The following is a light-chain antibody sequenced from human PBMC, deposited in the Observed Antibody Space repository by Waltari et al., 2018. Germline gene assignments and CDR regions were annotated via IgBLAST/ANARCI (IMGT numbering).Light chain of an antibody. CDR3: QKYSSPGS. J-gene: IGKJ1*01. Sequence: DIQMTQSPSSLSASVGDSVTITCRASRGLSNYLAGYQQKPGKVPKLLIYAASTLQSGVPSRFSGSGFGTDFTLTISSLQPEDVATYYCQKYSSPGSFGQGTKVEIK. V-gene: IGKV1-27*01. CDR2: AAS. CDR1: RGLSNY.